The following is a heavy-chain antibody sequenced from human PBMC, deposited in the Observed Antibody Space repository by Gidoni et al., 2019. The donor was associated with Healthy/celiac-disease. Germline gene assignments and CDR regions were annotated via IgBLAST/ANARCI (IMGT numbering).Heavy chain of an antibody. CDR2: ISWNSGSI. D-gene: IGHD1-26*01. J-gene: IGHJ3*02. V-gene: IGHV3-9*01. Sequence: EVQLVESGGGLVQPGRSLRLSCAASGFTYDDYAMHWVRQAPGKGLGWVSGISWNSGSIGYADSVKGRVTISRDNAKNSLYLQMNSLRAEDTALYYCAKDIAWELLTSDAFDIWGQGTMVTVSS. CDR1: GFTYDDYA. CDR3: AKDIAWELLTSDAFDI.